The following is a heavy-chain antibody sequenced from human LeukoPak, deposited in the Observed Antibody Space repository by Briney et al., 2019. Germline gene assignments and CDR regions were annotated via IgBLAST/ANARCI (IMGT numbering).Heavy chain of an antibody. D-gene: IGHD3-10*01. Sequence: PGGSLRLSCTASGFTVSSNYMSWVRQAPGKGLEWVSVIYSGGSTFYADSVKGRFTISRDNSKNTLYLQMNSLRAEDTAVYYCARLRSRAYWGQGTLVIVSS. CDR1: GFTVSSNY. J-gene: IGHJ4*02. CDR2: IYSGGST. CDR3: ARLRSRAY. V-gene: IGHV3-53*01.